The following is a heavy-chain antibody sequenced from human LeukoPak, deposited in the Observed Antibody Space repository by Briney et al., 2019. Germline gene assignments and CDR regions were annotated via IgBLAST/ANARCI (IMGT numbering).Heavy chain of an antibody. CDR1: GGSISSYY. J-gene: IGHJ6*02. CDR2: IYYSGST. V-gene: IGHV4-59*01. Sequence: SETLSLTCTVSGGSISSYYWSWIRQPPGKGLEWIGYIYYSGSTNYNPSLKSRVTISVDTPKNQFSLKLSSVTAADTAVYYCARDTLAGYYYYGMDVWGQGTTVTVSS. CDR3: ARDTLAGYYYYGMDV.